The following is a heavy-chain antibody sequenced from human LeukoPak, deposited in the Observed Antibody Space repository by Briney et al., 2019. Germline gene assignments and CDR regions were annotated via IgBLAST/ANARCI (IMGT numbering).Heavy chain of an antibody. CDR3: ARSTGGYSYGAFDY. D-gene: IGHD5-18*01. J-gene: IGHJ4*02. CDR1: GFTFSSYW. CDR2: INSDGSST. V-gene: IGHV3-74*01. Sequence: RGSLRLSCAVSGFTFSSYWMHWVRQAPGKGLGCVSRINSDGSSTTYADSVKSRFTISRDNAKNTLYLQMNSLRAEDTAVYYCARSTGGYSYGAFDYWGQGTLVTVSS.